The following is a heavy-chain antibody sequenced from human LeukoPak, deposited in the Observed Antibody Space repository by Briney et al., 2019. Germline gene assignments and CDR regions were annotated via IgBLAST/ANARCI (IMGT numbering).Heavy chain of an antibody. Sequence: GGSLRLSCAASGFTFSSFAIHWFRQAPGKGLEWVEVISYDGSNKYYADSVKGRFTISRDNSKNTLDLQMNSLRVEDTAVYYCARVGGDVWGQGTTVTVSS. V-gene: IGHV3-30-3*01. CDR3: ARVGGDV. J-gene: IGHJ6*02. CDR2: ISYDGSNK. CDR1: GFTFSSFA.